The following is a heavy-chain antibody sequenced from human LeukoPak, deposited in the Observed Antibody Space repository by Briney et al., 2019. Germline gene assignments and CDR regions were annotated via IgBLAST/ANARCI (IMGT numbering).Heavy chain of an antibody. J-gene: IGHJ5*02. CDR2: MYYSGST. D-gene: IGHD3-22*01. Sequence: SETLSLTCTVSGGSISSGDYYWSWIRQPPGKGLEWIGYMYYSGSTYYNPSLKSRATISVDTSKNQFPLKVRSVTAADTAVYYCARPYYYDSRIDPWGQGTLVTVSS. CDR1: GGSISSGDYY. V-gene: IGHV4-30-4*01. CDR3: ARPYYYDSRIDP.